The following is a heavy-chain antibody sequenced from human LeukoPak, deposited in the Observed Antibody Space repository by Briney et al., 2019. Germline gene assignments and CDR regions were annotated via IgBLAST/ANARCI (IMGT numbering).Heavy chain of an antibody. J-gene: IGHJ4*02. V-gene: IGHV4-39*07. D-gene: IGHD3-22*01. CDR3: AGGWLSPHYFDY. Sequence: SETLSLTCTVSGSSISSSSYYWGWIRQPPGKGLEWIGEIYHSGSTNYNPSLKSRVTISVDKSKNQFSLKLGSVTAADTAVYYCAGGWLSPHYFDYWGQGTLVTVSS. CDR2: IYHSGST. CDR1: GSSISSSSYY.